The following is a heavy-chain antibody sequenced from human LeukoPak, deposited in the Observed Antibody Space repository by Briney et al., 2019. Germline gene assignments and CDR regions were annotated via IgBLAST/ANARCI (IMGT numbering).Heavy chain of an antibody. CDR2: IYTSGST. D-gene: IGHD3-3*01. CDR3: AREVYYDFWSGPLIDY. Sequence: SETLSLTCTVSGGSISSYYWSWIRQPAGKGLEWIGRIYTSGSTNYNPSLKSRVTMSVDTSKNQFSLKLSSVTAADTAVYYCAREVYYDFWSGPLIDYWGRGTLVTVSS. J-gene: IGHJ4*02. CDR1: GGSISSYY. V-gene: IGHV4-4*07.